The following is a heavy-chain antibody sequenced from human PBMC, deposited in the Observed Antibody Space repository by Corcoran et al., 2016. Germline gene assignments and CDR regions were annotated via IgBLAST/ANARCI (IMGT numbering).Heavy chain of an antibody. D-gene: IGHD3-10*01. CDR1: GGSISSSSYY. V-gene: IGHV4-39*01. CDR2: IYYSGST. J-gene: IGHJ3*02. Sequence: QLQLQESGPGLVKPSETLSLTCTVSGGSISSSSYYWGWIRQPPGKGLEWIGSIYYSGSTYYNPSLKSRVTISVDTSKNQFSLKLSSVTAADMAVYYCARHFRVTYYYGSGSYFNDAFDIWGQGTMVTVSS. CDR3: ARHFRVTYYYGSGSYFNDAFDI.